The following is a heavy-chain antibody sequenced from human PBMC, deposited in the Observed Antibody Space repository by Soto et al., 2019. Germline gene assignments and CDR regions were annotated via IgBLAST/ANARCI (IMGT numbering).Heavy chain of an antibody. CDR2: ISYDGSNK. CDR3: AKDRGYGDYNWFDP. CDR1: GFTFSSYG. J-gene: IGHJ5*02. V-gene: IGHV3-30*18. D-gene: IGHD4-17*01. Sequence: GGSLRLSCAASGFTFSSYGMRWVRQAPGKGLEWVAVISYDGSNKYYADSVKGRFTISRDNSKNTLYLQMNSLRAEDTAVYYCAKDRGYGDYNWFDPWGQGTLVTVSS.